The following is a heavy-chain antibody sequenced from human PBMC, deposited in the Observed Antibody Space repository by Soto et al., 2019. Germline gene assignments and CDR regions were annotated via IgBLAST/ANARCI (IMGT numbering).Heavy chain of an antibody. V-gene: IGHV1-18*04. Sequence: SVKVSCKASGYTFSGYGISWVRQAPGQGLAWMGWSYPYNGNTKYAQKLQGRVTMTTDTSTSTAYMELRSLTSDDTAVYYCARLVCSRDSCYAPVDYWGQGTQVTVSS. CDR2: SYPYNGNT. CDR1: GYTFSGYG. J-gene: IGHJ4*02. D-gene: IGHD2-15*01. CDR3: ARLVCSRDSCYAPVDY.